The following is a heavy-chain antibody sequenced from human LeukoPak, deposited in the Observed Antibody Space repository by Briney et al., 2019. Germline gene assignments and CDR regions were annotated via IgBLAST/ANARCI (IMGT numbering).Heavy chain of an antibody. D-gene: IGHD2-2*01. V-gene: IGHV1-2*02. CDR3: ARDRRLGYCSSTSCLNWFDP. CDR2: INPNSGGT. Sequence: ASVKVSCKASGYTFTGYYMHWVRQAPGQGLEWMGWINPNSGGTNYAQKFQGRVTMTRDTSISTAYMELSRLRSDDTAVYYCARDRRLGYCSSTSCLNWFDPCGQGTLVTVSS. CDR1: GYTFTGYY. J-gene: IGHJ5*02.